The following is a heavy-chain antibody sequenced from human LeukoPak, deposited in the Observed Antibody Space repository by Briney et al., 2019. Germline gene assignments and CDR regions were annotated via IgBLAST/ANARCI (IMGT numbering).Heavy chain of an antibody. CDR3: ARAALYTWNYFDY. CDR2: ISWNSGSI. D-gene: IGHD1-20*01. CDR1: GFTFDDYA. Sequence: GGSLRLSCAASGFTFDDYAMHWVRQAPGKGLEWASGISWNSGSIGYADSVKGRFTISRDTSKNILSLQMDSLGPEDTAVYYCARAALYTWNYFDYWGQGTLVTVSS. J-gene: IGHJ4*02. V-gene: IGHV3-9*01.